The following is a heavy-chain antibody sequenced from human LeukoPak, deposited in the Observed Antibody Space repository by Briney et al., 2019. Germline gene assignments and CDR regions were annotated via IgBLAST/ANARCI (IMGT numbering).Heavy chain of an antibody. Sequence: SQTLSLTCAISGDSVSSNSAAWNWIRQSPSRGLEGLGRTYYRSKWYNDYAVSVKSRITINPDTSKNQFSLQLNSVTPEDTAVYYCARDRTITMVRSPDPAYYFDYWGQGTLVTVSS. J-gene: IGHJ4*02. CDR1: GDSVSSNSAA. D-gene: IGHD3-10*01. V-gene: IGHV6-1*01. CDR2: TYYRSKWYN. CDR3: ARDRTITMVRSPDPAYYFDY.